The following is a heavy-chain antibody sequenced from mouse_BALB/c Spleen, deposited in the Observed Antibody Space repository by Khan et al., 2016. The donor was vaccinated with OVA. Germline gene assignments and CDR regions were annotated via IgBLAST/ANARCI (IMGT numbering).Heavy chain of an antibody. V-gene: IGHV3-2*02. D-gene: IGHD1-1*02. CDR3: ARRAYYANWYFDV. Sequence: DVQLQESGPGLVKPSQSLSLTCTVTGYSITSDYAWNWIRQFPGNKLEWMGYISYSGSTSYNPSLKSRISITRDKSKNQFFLQLNSVTTGDTATYYCARRAYYANWYFDVWGAGTTVTVSS. J-gene: IGHJ1*01. CDR1: GYSITSDYA. CDR2: ISYSGST.